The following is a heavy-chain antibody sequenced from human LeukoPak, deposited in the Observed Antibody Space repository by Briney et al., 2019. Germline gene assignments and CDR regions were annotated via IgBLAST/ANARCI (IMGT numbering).Heavy chain of an antibody. CDR2: ISSSSSYI. CDR3: ARVRPGGSSPEYYFDY. CDR1: GFTFSSYS. Sequence: GGSLRLSXAASGFTFSSYSMNWVRQAPGKGLEWVSSISSSSSYIYYADSVKGRFTISRDDAKNSLYLQMNSLRAEDTAVYYCARVRPGGSSPEYYFDYWGQGTLVTVSS. D-gene: IGHD6-13*01. V-gene: IGHV3-21*01. J-gene: IGHJ4*02.